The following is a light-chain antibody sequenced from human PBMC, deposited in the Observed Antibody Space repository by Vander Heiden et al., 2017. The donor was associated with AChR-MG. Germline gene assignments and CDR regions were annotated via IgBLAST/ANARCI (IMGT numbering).Light chain of an antibody. CDR1: QSVSTY. J-gene: IGKJ4*01. V-gene: IGKV3-11*01. Sequence: EIVLTQSPATLSLFPGESATLSCRASQSVSTYLAWYQQKPVQAPRLLIYDTSNRATGIPARFSGGGSGTDFTLTISTLEPEDFAVYYCQLRSNWPLTFGWGTKVEI. CDR2: DTS. CDR3: QLRSNWPLT.